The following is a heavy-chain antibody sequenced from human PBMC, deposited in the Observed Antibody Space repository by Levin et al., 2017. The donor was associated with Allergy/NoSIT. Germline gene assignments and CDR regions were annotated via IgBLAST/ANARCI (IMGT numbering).Heavy chain of an antibody. CDR3: ARSFGDNS. Sequence: PGGSLRLSCVASGFTFSSSNMNWVRQAPGKGLEWVSGITSSSYIYYADSVKGRFTISRDNARDSLFLHMNSLRAEDTAVYYCARSFGDNSWGQGTLVTVSS. V-gene: IGHV3-21*01. D-gene: IGHD3-10*01. CDR1: GFTFSSSN. CDR2: ITSSSYI. J-gene: IGHJ5*01.